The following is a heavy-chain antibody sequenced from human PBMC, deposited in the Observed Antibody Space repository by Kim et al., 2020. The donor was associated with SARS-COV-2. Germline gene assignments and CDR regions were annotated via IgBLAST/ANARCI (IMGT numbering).Heavy chain of an antibody. V-gene: IGHV3-11*05. Sequence: GGSLRLSCAASGFTFSDYYMSWIRQAPGKGLEWVSYISSSSSYTNYADSVKGRFTISRDNAKNSLYLQMNSLRAEDTAVYYCARVVSSSLTGMDVWGQGTTVTVSS. CDR1: GFTFSDYY. D-gene: IGHD6-13*01. J-gene: IGHJ6*02. CDR3: ARVVSSSLTGMDV. CDR2: ISSSSSYT.